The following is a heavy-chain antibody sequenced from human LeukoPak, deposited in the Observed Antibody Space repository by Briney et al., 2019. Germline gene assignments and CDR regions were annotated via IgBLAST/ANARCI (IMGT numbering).Heavy chain of an antibody. CDR3: ARDGWFGDYNWFDP. V-gene: IGHV3-48*01. CDR1: GFTFSSYS. D-gene: IGHD3-10*01. CDR2: ISSASNTI. Sequence: GGSLRLSCAASGFTFSSYSMNWVRQAPGKGLEWVSYISSASNTIYYADSVKGRFTISRDDAKNSLYLQMNSLRAEDTAMYYCARDGWFGDYNWFDPWGQGTLVTVSS. J-gene: IGHJ5*02.